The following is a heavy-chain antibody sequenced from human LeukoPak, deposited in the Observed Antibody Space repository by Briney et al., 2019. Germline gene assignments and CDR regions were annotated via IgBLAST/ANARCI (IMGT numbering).Heavy chain of an antibody. J-gene: IGHJ4*02. CDR3: ARDQGQDYYDSSGYYYVGYFDY. D-gene: IGHD3-22*01. CDR2: ISSSSSYI. Sequence: GGSLRLSCAASGFTVSSNYMNWVRQAPGKGLEWVSSISSSSSYIYYADSLKGRFTISRDNAKNSLYLQMNSLRAEDTAVHYCARDQGQDYYDSSGYYYVGYFDYWGQGTLVTVSS. V-gene: IGHV3-21*01. CDR1: GFTVSSNY.